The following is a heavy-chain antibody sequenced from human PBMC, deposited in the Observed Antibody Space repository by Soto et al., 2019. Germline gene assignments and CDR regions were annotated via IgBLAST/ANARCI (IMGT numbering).Heavy chain of an antibody. CDR3: AREDHGRSWRYYYYGMDV. J-gene: IGHJ6*02. D-gene: IGHD6-13*01. CDR1: GFTVSSNY. CDR2: IYSGGST. Sequence: GGSLRLSCAASGFTVSSNYMSWVRQAPGKGLEWVSVIYSGGSTYYADSVKGRFTISRDNSKNTLYLQMNSLRAEDTAVYYCAREDHGRSWRYYYYGMDVWGQGTTVTVSS. V-gene: IGHV3-53*01.